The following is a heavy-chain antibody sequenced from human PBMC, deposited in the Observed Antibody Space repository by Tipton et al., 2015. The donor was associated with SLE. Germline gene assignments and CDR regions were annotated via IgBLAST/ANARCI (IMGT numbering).Heavy chain of an antibody. CDR3: ARGGIYYYYGMDV. J-gene: IGHJ6*02. V-gene: IGHV3-7*01. CDR2: IKQDGSEK. CDR1: GFTFSSFW. D-gene: IGHD2-15*01. Sequence: SLRLSCAASGFTFSSFWMSWVRQAPGKGLEWVANIKQDGSEKYYVDSVKGRFTISRDNAKNSLYLQMNSLRAEDTAVYYCARGGIYYYYGMDVWGQGTTVTVSS.